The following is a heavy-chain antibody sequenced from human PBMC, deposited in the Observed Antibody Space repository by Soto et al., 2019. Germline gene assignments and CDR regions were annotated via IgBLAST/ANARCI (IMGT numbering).Heavy chain of an antibody. CDR1: GGSISSGGYY. V-gene: IGHV4-31*03. CDR3: ARVPSRLDYDFWSGYYGRYGMDV. J-gene: IGHJ6*02. Sequence: SETLSLTCTVSGGSISSGGYYWSWIRQHPGKGLEWIGYIYYSGSTYYNPSLKSRVTISVDTSKNQFSLKLSSVTAADTAVYYCARVPSRLDYDFWSGYYGRYGMDVWGQGTTVTVSS. D-gene: IGHD3-3*01. CDR2: IYYSGST.